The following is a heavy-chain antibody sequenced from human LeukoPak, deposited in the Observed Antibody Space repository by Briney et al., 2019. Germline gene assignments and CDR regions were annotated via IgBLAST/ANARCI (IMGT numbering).Heavy chain of an antibody. D-gene: IGHD2-2*01. CDR2: INHSGST. CDR3: ARGVVRYCSSTSCLYNWFDP. V-gene: IGHV4-34*01. J-gene: IGHJ5*02. Sequence: PSETLSLTCAVYGGSFSGYYWSWIRQPPGKGLEWIGEINHSGSTNYNPSLKSRVTISVDTSKNQFSLKLSPVTAADTAVYYCARGVVRYCSSTSCLYNWFDPWGQGTLVTVSS. CDR1: GGSFSGYY.